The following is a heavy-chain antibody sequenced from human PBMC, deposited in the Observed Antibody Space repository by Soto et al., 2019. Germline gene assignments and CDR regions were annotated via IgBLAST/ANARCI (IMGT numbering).Heavy chain of an antibody. CDR3: ARPSSDYPPNYFDY. Sequence: QVQLVESGGGVVQPGRSLRLSCAASGFTFSSYGMHWVRQAPGKGLEWVAVIWYDGSNKYYADSVKGRFTISRDNSKNMLYLQMNSLRAEDTAVYYCARPSSDYPPNYFDYWRQGTLFTVSS. D-gene: IGHD3-22*01. J-gene: IGHJ4*02. CDR1: GFTFSSYG. CDR2: IWYDGSNK. V-gene: IGHV3-33*01.